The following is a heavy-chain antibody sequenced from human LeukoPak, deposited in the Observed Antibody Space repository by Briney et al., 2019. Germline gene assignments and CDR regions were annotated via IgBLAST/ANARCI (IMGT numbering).Heavy chain of an antibody. V-gene: IGHV3-7*02. Sequence: PGGSLRLSCAASGFTFSTYWMNWVRQAPGKGLEWVASTKEDGGEKYYVDSVKGRFTISRDNAKNSLYLQMYSLRAEDTAIYYCARATIHDSGDFGYWGQGTLVTVSS. CDR2: TKEDGGEK. CDR3: ARATIHDSGDFGY. CDR1: GFTFSTYW. D-gene: IGHD3-10*01. J-gene: IGHJ4*02.